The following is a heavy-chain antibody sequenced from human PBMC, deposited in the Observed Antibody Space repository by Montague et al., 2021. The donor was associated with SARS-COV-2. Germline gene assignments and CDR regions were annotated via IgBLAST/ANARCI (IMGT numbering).Heavy chain of an antibody. Sequence: SETRSLTCTVYGGSTNNFYWSWIRQPPGKGLEWIGCIYYSGGTDYNPSLKSRVTVSIDTSKNQFSLNLTSVTAADTGVYYCARTSLASASCRFDPWGQGALVTVSS. CDR2: IYYSGGT. CDR3: ARTSLASASCRFDP. J-gene: IGHJ5*02. D-gene: IGHD3-16*02. CDR1: GGSTNNFY. V-gene: IGHV4-59*01.